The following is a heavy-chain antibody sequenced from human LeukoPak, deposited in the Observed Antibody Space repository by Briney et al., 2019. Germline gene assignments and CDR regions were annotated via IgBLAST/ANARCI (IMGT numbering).Heavy chain of an antibody. D-gene: IGHD3-3*01. V-gene: IGHV1-2*02. CDR2: INPNSGGT. CDR3: ASEITIFGVVTPGRYYYGMDV. Sequence: ASVKVSCKASGYTFTGYYMHWVRQAPGQGLEWRGWINPNSGGTNYAQKFQGRVTMTRDTSISTAYMELSRLRSDDTAVYYCASEITIFGVVTPGRYYYGMDVWGQGTTVTVSS. J-gene: IGHJ6*02. CDR1: GYTFTGYY.